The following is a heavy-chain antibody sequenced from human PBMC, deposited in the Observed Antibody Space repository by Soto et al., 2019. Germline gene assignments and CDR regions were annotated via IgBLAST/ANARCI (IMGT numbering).Heavy chain of an antibody. CDR2: KSYDGSNK. V-gene: IGHV3-30*18. J-gene: IGHJ6*02. D-gene: IGHD3-10*01. CDR1: GFTFSSYG. CDR3: AKATPIWFGELLSPYYYYYGMDV. Sequence: QVQLVESGGGVVQPGRSLRLSCAASGFTFSSYGMHWVRQAAGKGLEWVAVKSYDGSNKYYADSVKGRFTISRDNSKNTLYLQMNSLRAEDTAVYYCAKATPIWFGELLSPYYYYYGMDVWGQGTTVTVSS.